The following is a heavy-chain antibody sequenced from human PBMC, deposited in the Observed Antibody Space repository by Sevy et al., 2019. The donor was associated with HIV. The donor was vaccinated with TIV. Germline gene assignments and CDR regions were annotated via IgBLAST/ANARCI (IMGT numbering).Heavy chain of an antibody. CDR1: GGSISSYF. V-gene: IGHV4-59*01. J-gene: IGHJ4*02. CDR3: ARDSTTRPGVLDY. Sequence: SETLSLTCSVSGGSISSYFWTWVRQSPGKGLEWIGNIYFTGNTDYSPSLKIRVTLSLDTSKSQFYLTLKSVTAADTDIYFCARDSTTRPGVLDYWGQGTLVTVSS. D-gene: IGHD1-1*01. CDR2: IYFTGNT.